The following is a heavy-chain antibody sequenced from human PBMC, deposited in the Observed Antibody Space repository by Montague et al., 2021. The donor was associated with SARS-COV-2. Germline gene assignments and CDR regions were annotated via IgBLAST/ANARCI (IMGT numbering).Heavy chain of an antibody. D-gene: IGHD3-9*01. J-gene: IGHJ4*02. V-gene: IGHV3-9*01. CDR1: GFTFGDHA. Sequence: SLRLSCAASGFTFGDHAMHWVRQAPGKGLEWVSGINWNSGTIKYAVSVKGRFTVSRDNAKNSLYLQMNSLRSEDAALYYCARDIYYDILAGYDHWGQGTLVTVSS. CDR2: INWNSGTI. CDR3: ARDIYYDILAGYDH.